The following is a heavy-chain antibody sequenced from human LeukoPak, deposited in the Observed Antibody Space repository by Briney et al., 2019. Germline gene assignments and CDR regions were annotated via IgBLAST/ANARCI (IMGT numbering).Heavy chain of an antibody. D-gene: IGHD2-15*01. V-gene: IGHV5-51*01. J-gene: IGHJ6*02. CDR3: ARRNGLGYCSGGSCYSYGMDV. CDR2: IYPGDSDA. CDR1: GYSSTSYW. Sequence: GESLKISCKGSGYSSTSYWIGWVRQMPGKGLEWMGIIYPGDSDARYSPSFQGQVTISADKSISTAYLQWSSLKASDTAMYYCARRNGLGYCSGGSCYSYGMDVWGQGTTVTVSS.